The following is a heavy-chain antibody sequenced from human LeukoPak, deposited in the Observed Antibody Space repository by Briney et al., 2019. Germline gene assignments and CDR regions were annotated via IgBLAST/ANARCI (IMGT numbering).Heavy chain of an antibody. Sequence: GGSLRLSCAASGFTFSSYSMNWVRQAPGKGLESVSSISSSSSYIYYADSVKGRFTISRDNAKNSLYLQMNSLRAEDTAVYYCARDSGPAVNYYDSSGYPDYWGQGTLVTVSS. V-gene: IGHV3-21*04. CDR3: ARDSGPAVNYYDSSGYPDY. CDR2: ISSSSSYI. J-gene: IGHJ4*02. D-gene: IGHD3-22*01. CDR1: GFTFSSYS.